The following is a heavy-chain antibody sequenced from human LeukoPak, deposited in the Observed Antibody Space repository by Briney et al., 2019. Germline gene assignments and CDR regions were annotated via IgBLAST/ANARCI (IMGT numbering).Heavy chain of an antibody. CDR3: ARDTSIAAPDWFDP. V-gene: IGHV3-23*01. CDR2: ISASGYST. CDR1: GFTFSSFA. J-gene: IGHJ5*02. Sequence: GGSLRLSCAASGFTFSSFAMGWVRQAPGKGLEWVSPISASGYSTNYADSVKGRFTISRDNAKNSLYLQMNSLRAEDTAVYYCARDTSIAAPDWFDPWGQGTLVTVSS. D-gene: IGHD6-6*01.